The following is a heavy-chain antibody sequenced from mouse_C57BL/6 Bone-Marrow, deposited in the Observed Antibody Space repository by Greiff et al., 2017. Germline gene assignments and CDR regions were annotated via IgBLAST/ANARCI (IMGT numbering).Heavy chain of an antibody. CDR1: GFSLTSYG. V-gene: IGHV2-4*01. CDR3: AKMDEYDGYAMDD. D-gene: IGHD2-4*01. CDR2: IWSGGST. Sequence: VKLQQSGPGLVQPSQSLSITCTVSGFSLTSYGVHWVRQPPGKGLEWLGEIWSGGSTDYNAAFIYRLSISKDNSKSQVFFKMNSQQDDDTTIYYCAKMDEYDGYAMDDWGKGTSVTVSS. J-gene: IGHJ4*01.